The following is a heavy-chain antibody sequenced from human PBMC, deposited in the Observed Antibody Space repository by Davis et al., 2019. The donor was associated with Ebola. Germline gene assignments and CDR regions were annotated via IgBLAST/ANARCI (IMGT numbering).Heavy chain of an antibody. D-gene: IGHD2-15*01. CDR2: IIPILGIA. Sequence: AASVKVSCKASGYTFTSYAISWVRQAPGQGLEWMGRIIPILGIANYAQKFQGRVTITADKSTSTAYMELSSLRSEDTAVYYCARDYSGGSWGWGQGTLVTVSS. V-gene: IGHV1-69*04. CDR1: GYTFTSYA. J-gene: IGHJ4*02. CDR3: ARDYSGGSWG.